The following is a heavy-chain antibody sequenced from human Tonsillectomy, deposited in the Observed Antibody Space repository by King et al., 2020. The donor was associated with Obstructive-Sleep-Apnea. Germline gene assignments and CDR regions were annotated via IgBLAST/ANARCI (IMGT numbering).Heavy chain of an antibody. Sequence: ITLKESGPTLVKPPQTLTLTCTFSGFSLSTSGVGVGWIRQPPGKALEWLALIYWDDDKRYSPSLKSRLTITKDTSKNQVVLIMTNMDPVDTATYYCAHRGGGYDILRYYFDYWGQGTLVTVSS. J-gene: IGHJ4*02. D-gene: IGHD3-9*01. CDR1: GFSLSTSGVG. V-gene: IGHV2-5*02. CDR2: IYWDDDK. CDR3: AHRGGGYDILRYYFDY.